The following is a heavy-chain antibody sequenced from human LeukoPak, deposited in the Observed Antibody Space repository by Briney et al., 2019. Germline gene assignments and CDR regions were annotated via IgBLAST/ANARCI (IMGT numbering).Heavy chain of an antibody. CDR1: GYIFTDYY. CDR2: INPNSGGT. D-gene: IGHD1-26*01. J-gene: IGHJ4*02. Sequence: ASVKVSCKTSGYIFTDYYIHWVRQARGQGLEWMAWINPNSGGTYFAQKFEARVTLTRDTFTDTAYMEMRGLTSDDTAVYYCAKSQYSFASGATRPLFDYWGQGTQVTVSS. CDR3: AKSQYSFASGATRPLFDY. V-gene: IGHV1-2*02.